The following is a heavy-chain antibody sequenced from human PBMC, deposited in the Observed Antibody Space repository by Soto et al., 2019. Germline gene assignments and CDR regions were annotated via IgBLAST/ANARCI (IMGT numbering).Heavy chain of an antibody. CDR3: ARDLLRYFDWLPTANYGMDV. CDR2: IYSGGST. J-gene: IGHJ6*02. D-gene: IGHD3-9*01. CDR1: GFTVSSNY. V-gene: IGHV3-53*01. Sequence: PGGSLRLSCAASGFTVSSNYMSWVRQAPGKGLEWVSVIYSGGSTYYADSVKGRFTISRDNSKNTLYLQMNSLRAEDTAVYYCARDLLRYFDWLPTANYGMDVWGQGTTVTVSS.